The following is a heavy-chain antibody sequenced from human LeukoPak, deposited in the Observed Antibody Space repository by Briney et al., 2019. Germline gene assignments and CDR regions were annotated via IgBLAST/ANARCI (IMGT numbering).Heavy chain of an antibody. CDR3: AREIGPHDFWSGSQSYYFDY. D-gene: IGHD3-3*01. CDR1: GFTFSSYA. Sequence: PGGSLRLSCAASGFTFSSYAMHWVRQAPGKGLEWVAVISYDGSNKYYADSVKGRFTISRDNSKNTLYLQMNSLRAEDTAVYYCAREIGPHDFWSGSQSYYFDYWGQGTLVTVSS. V-gene: IGHV3-30-3*01. J-gene: IGHJ4*02. CDR2: ISYDGSNK.